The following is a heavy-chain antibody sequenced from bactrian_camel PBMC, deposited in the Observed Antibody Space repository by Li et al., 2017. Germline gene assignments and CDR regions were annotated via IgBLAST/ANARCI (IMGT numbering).Heavy chain of an antibody. V-gene: IGHV3S1*01. J-gene: IGHJ4*01. CDR3: TRETQWVGYHEFAEL. Sequence: QVQLVESGGGSVQTGGSLRLSCQVNGSYKRGSMCMGWFRHIPGKEREGVAAINSDDVTTNYADSVKGRFTISRDNAKNTLYLQLNSLTREDSARYYCTRETQWVGYHEFAELWGRGTQVTVS. CDR2: INSDDVTT. CDR1: GSYKRGSMC. D-gene: IGHD5*01.